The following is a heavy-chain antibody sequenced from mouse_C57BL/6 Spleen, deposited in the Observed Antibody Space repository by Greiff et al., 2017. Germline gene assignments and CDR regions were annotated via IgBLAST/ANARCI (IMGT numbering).Heavy chain of an antibody. V-gene: IGHV1-55*01. Sequence: QVQLKQSGAELVKPGASVKMSCKASGYTFTSYWITWVKQRPGQGLEWIGDIYPGSGSTNYTEKFKSKATLTVDTSSSTAYMQLSSLTSEDSAVYYCARNGYSYAMDYWGQGTSVTVSS. D-gene: IGHD2-3*01. J-gene: IGHJ4*01. CDR3: ARNGYSYAMDY. CDR2: IYPGSGST. CDR1: GYTFTSYW.